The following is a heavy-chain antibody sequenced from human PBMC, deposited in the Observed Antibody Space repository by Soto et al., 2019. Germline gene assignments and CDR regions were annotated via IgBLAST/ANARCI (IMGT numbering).Heavy chain of an antibody. Sequence: PGGSLRLSCAASGFTFGRNGMHWVRKAPGKGLEWVAVLSFDGRIEYYADSVKGRFKIFRDNPKNTLYLQMNTLRPDDTALYYCAKNRDKIWSLDYWGHGALVTGSS. CDR1: GFTFGRNG. CDR2: LSFDGRIE. J-gene: IGHJ4*01. CDR3: AKNRDKIWSLDY. V-gene: IGHV3-30*18. D-gene: IGHD3-16*01.